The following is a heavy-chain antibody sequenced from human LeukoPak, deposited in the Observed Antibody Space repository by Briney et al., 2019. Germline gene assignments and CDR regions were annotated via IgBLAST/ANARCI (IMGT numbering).Heavy chain of an antibody. CDR3: ARTLIFDNRHRGAFDI. Sequence: EPSDTLSLTCDVSGYSISRSNWWGWIQQPPGKGLEWIGYIYHSRSTYYNPSLRSRVTMSQDTSKNQFSLKLSSVTAVDTAVYYCARTLIFDNRHRGAFDIWGQGTMVTVSS. V-gene: IGHV4-28*01. D-gene: IGHD3-22*01. CDR1: GYSISRSNW. J-gene: IGHJ3*02. CDR2: IYHSRST.